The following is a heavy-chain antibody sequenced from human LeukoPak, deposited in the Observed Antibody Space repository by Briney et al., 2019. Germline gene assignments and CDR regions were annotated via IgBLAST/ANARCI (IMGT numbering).Heavy chain of an antibody. CDR1: GFTFSSYG. CDR3: AKVLDYYYGMDV. V-gene: IGHV3-33*06. CDR2: IWYDGSNK. J-gene: IGHJ6*02. Sequence: GRSLRLSCAASGFTFSSYGMHWVRQAPGKGLEWVAVIWYDGSNKYYADSVKGRFTISRDNSKNTVYLQMNSLRAEDTAVYYCAKVLDYYYGMDVWGQGTTVTVSS.